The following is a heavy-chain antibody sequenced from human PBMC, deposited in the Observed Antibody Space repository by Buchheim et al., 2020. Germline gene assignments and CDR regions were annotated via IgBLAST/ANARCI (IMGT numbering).Heavy chain of an antibody. CDR2: ISYTEST. CDR1: SGSVGSRTYH. V-gene: IGHV4-61*01. J-gene: IGHJ6*02. CDR3: ARDRAGDYDIMTGTYFYGMDV. Sequence: HVQLRELGPGLVKPSETLSLTCTVSSGSVGSRTYHWSWIRQPPGKGLEWIGHISYTESTNYSPSLKSRATISVDMSKNQFSLKLTSMTAADTAVYYCARDRAGDYDIMTGTYFYGMDVWGQGTT. D-gene: IGHD3-9*01.